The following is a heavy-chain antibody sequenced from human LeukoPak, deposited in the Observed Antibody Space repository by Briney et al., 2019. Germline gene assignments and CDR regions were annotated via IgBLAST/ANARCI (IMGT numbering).Heavy chain of an antibody. V-gene: IGHV3-20*04. D-gene: IGHD2-15*01. CDR2: TKWNGGST. CDR1: GFTFDNYC. J-gene: IGHJ1*01. CDR3: ARTSVSVVRGFHLPPYYFHQ. Sequence: GGSLRLSCAASGFTFDNYCMSWVRQAPGKGLEWVAGTKWNGGSTGYADSVKGRFTVSRDNARNSLYLQMNSLGAEDTAVYFCARTSVSVVRGFHLPPYYFHQWGKGPLV.